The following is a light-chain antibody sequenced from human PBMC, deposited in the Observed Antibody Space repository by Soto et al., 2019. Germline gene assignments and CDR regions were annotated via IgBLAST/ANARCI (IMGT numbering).Light chain of an antibody. V-gene: IGLV2-14*01. CDR3: SSYTSSSTPRV. J-gene: IGLJ2*01. CDR1: FSDVGGSNY. CDR2: AVS. Sequence: QSALTQPASVSGSPGQSITISCTGTFSDVGGSNYVSWYQQHPGKAPKLMIYAVSNRPSGVSNRFSGSKSGNTASLTISGLQTGDEADYYCSSYTSSSTPRVFGGGTKLTVL.